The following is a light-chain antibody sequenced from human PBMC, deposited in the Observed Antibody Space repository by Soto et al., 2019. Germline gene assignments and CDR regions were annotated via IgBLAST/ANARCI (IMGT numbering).Light chain of an antibody. Sequence: EIVMTQSPATLSVSPGERATLSCRASQSVSSNLAWYQQKPGQAPRLLIYGASTRATGIPARFSGSGSGTEFTLTISSLQSEDFAVYYCHQYYSFPRTFGQGTKVEVK. V-gene: IGKV3-15*01. CDR1: QSVSSN. CDR3: HQYYSFPRT. J-gene: IGKJ1*01. CDR2: GAS.